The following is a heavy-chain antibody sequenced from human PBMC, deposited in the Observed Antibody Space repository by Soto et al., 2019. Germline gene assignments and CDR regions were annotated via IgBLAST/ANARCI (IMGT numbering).Heavy chain of an antibody. CDR3: ARDRYCSGGSCYSYYYYYYGMDV. Sequence: LRLSCAASGFTFSDYYMSWIRQAPGKGLEWVSYISSSSSYTNYADSVKGRFTISRDNAKNSLYLQMNSLRAEDTAVYYCARDRYCSGGSCYSYYYYYYGMDVWGQGTTVTVSS. J-gene: IGHJ6*02. CDR2: ISSSSSYT. CDR1: GFTFSDYY. V-gene: IGHV3-11*06. D-gene: IGHD2-15*01.